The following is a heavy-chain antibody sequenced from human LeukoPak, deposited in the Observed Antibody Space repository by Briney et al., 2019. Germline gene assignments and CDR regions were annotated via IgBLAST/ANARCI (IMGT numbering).Heavy chain of an antibody. CDR2: ISGSGGST. D-gene: IGHD5-18*01. Sequence: SGGSLRLSCAASGFTFSSYAMSWVRQAPGKGLEWVSAISGSGGSTYYADSVKGWFTISRDNSKNTLYLQMNSLRAEDTAVYYCAKDRKWDTVMEKADCWGQGTLVTVSS. V-gene: IGHV3-23*01. CDR3: AKDRKWDTVMEKADC. CDR1: GFTFSSYA. J-gene: IGHJ4*02.